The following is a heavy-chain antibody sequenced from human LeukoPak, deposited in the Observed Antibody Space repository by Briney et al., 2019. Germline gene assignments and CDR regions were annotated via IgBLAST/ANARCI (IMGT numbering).Heavy chain of an antibody. CDR3: ARSFTAMATYFDY. D-gene: IGHD5-18*01. V-gene: IGHV3-7*01. CDR2: IKQDGSEK. J-gene: IGHJ4*02. CDR1: GFTFSSYW. Sequence: GGSLRLSCAASGFTFSSYWMSWVRQAPGKGLEWVANIKQDGSEKYYVDSVKGRFTISRDNAKNSLYLQMNSLRAEDTAVYYCARSFTAMATYFDYWGQGTLVTVSS.